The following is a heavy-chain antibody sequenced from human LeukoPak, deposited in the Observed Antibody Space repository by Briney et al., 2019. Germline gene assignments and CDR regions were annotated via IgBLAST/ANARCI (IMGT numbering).Heavy chain of an antibody. V-gene: IGHV3-53*01. CDR2: IYSGGST. J-gene: IGHJ4*02. CDR1: GFTFSRYA. D-gene: IGHD4-11*01. CDR3: ARDDYSNYC. Sequence: GGSLRLSCAASGFTFSRYAMNWVRQAPGKGLEWVSVIYSGGSTYYADSVKGRFTISRDNSKNTLYLQMNSLRAEDTAVYYCARDDYSNYCWGQGTLVTVSS.